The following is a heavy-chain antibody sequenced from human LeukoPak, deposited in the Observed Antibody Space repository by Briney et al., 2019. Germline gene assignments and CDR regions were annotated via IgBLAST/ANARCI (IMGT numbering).Heavy chain of an antibody. CDR1: GYTFTGYY. V-gene: IGHV1-2*02. Sequence: ASVTVSCKASGYTFTGYYMHWVRQAPGQGLEWMGWINPNSGGTNYAQKFQGRVTMTRDTSISTAYMELSRLRSDDTAVYYCARAVLGGAIIHHYYYYMDVWGKGTTVTVSS. J-gene: IGHJ6*03. D-gene: IGHD3-16*02. CDR2: INPNSGGT. CDR3: ARAVLGGAIIHHYYYYMDV.